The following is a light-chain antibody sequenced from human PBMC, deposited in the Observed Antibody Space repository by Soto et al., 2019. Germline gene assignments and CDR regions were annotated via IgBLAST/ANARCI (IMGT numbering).Light chain of an antibody. V-gene: IGLV8-61*01. CDR2: STN. CDR3: VLYMGSGIRV. J-gene: IGLJ3*02. Sequence: QTVVTQEPSFSVSPGGTVTLTCGLSSGSVSTSYYPSWYQQTPGQAPRTLIFSTNTRASGVPDRFSDSILGNKAALTITGAQADDESDYYCVLYMGSGIRVFGGGTKLTVL. CDR1: SGSVSTSYY.